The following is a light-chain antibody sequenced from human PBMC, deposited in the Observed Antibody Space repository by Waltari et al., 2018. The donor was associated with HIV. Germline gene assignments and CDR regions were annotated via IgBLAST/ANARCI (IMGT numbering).Light chain of an antibody. CDR3: CSYAGSGTWV. J-gene: IGLJ3*02. CDR2: DVT. V-gene: IGLV2-23*02. CDR1: SSDVGGYNY. Sequence: QSALTQPASVSGSPGQSLTISCTGTSSDVGGYNYVSWYQQHPGKAPKLMFYDVTKPRSGVSNRFSGSKSGNTASLTISGLQAEDEADYYCCSYAGSGTWVFGGGTKLTVL.